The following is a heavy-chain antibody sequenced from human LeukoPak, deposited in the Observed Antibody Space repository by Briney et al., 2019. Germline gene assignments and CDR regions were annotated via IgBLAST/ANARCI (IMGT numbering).Heavy chain of an antibody. Sequence: GGSLRLSCAASGFTFSSYGMLWVRQAPGKGLEWVAVISYDGSNKYYADSVKGRFTISRDNSKNTLYLQMNSLRAEDTAVYYCAKDRAGEAATDYWGQGTLVTVSS. CDR1: GFTFSSYG. CDR2: ISYDGSNK. D-gene: IGHD6-25*01. CDR3: AKDRAGEAATDY. J-gene: IGHJ4*02. V-gene: IGHV3-30*18.